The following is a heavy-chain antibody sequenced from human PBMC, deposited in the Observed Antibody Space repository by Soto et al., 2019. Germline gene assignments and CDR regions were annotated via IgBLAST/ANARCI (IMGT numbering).Heavy chain of an antibody. D-gene: IGHD3-3*01. J-gene: IGHJ4*02. Sequence: QLQLQESGSGLVKPSQTLSLTCAVSGGSISSGGYSWSWIRQPPGKGLEWIGYIYHSGSTYYNPSLKSRVTISVDRSKNQFSLKRSSVTAADTAVYYCARVCGAYDFWSGYYFDYWGQGTLVTVSS. V-gene: IGHV4-30-2*01. CDR2: IYHSGST. CDR3: ARVCGAYDFWSGYYFDY. CDR1: GGSISSGGYS.